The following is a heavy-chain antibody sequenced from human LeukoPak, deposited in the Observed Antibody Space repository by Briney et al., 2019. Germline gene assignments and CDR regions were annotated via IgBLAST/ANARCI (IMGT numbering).Heavy chain of an antibody. CDR3: ARDKYYYDSSGYYFDNWFDP. CDR1: GYTFTSYG. Sequence: ASVKVSCKASGYTFTSYGISWVRQAPGQGLEWMGWISAYNGNTNYAQKLQGRVTMTTDTSTSTAYMGLRSLRSDDTAVYYCARDKYYYDSSGYYFDNWFDPWGQGTLVTVSS. D-gene: IGHD3-22*01. CDR2: ISAYNGNT. V-gene: IGHV1-18*04. J-gene: IGHJ5*02.